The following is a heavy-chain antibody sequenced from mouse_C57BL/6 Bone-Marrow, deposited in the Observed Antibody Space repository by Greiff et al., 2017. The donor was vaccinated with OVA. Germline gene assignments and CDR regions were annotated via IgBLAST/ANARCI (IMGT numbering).Heavy chain of an antibody. CDR3: ARRDYYGSSYGYFDV. CDR2: IDPSDSYT. V-gene: IGHV1-69*01. CDR1: GYTFTSYW. J-gene: IGHJ1*03. Sequence: QVQLQQPGAELVMPGASVKLSCKASGYTFTSYWMHWVKQRPGQGLEWIGEIDPSDSYTKYNQKFKGKSTLTVDKSSSTAYMQLSSLTSEDSAVYYCARRDYYGSSYGYFDVWGTGTTVTVSS. D-gene: IGHD1-1*01.